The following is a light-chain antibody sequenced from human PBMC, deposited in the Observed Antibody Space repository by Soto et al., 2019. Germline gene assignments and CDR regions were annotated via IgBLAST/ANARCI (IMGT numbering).Light chain of an antibody. CDR1: QSVTGR. Sequence: IVLTRSPSTLSLSPRGRATPPCQASQSVTGRLAWYQQRRGQAPRLLIYAASTRATGIPARFSGSGSGTEFTLTISRLMSEDFAVYYCQQYDHWPLTFGGGTKVDIK. J-gene: IGKJ4*01. CDR2: AAS. CDR3: QQYDHWPLT. V-gene: IGKV3-15*01.